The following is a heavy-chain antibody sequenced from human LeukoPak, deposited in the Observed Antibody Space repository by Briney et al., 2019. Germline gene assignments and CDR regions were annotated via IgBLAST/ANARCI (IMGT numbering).Heavy chain of an antibody. CDR2: IYYSGST. CDR3: ARLRDILTGYFRSPDAFDI. V-gene: IGHV4-59*01. D-gene: IGHD3-9*01. J-gene: IGHJ3*02. CDR1: GGSITSNY. Sequence: PSETLSLTCTVSGGSITSNYWSWIRQPPGKGLEWIGYIYYSGSTKYNPSLKSRVTISVDTSKNQFSLNLNSVTAADTAVYYCARLRDILTGYFRSPDAFDIWGQGTMVTVSS.